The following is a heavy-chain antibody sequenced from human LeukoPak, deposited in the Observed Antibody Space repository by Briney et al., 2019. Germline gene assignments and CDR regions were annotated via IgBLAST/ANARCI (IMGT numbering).Heavy chain of an antibody. V-gene: IGHV4-30-4*01. CDR1: GGSISSGDYY. CDR2: IYYSGST. J-gene: IGHJ4*02. Sequence: SETLSLTCTVSGGSISSGDYYWSWIRQPPGKGLEWIGYIYYSGSTYYNPSLKSRVTISVDTSKNQFSLKLSSVTAADTAVYFCARRGGSGWSYFDCWGQGTLVTVSS. D-gene: IGHD6-19*01. CDR3: ARRGGSGWSYFDC.